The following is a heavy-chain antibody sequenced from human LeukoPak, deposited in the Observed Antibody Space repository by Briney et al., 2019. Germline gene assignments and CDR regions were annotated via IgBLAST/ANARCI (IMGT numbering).Heavy chain of an antibody. Sequence: SETLSLTCAVYGGSFSGYYWSWIRQPPGKGLEWIGEINHSGSTNYNPSLKSRVTISVDTSKNQFSLKLSSVTAADTAVYYCARDGSGSYYPFDYWGQRTLVTVSS. V-gene: IGHV4-34*01. CDR1: GGSFSGYY. CDR3: ARDGSGSYYPFDY. CDR2: INHSGST. J-gene: IGHJ4*02. D-gene: IGHD3-10*01.